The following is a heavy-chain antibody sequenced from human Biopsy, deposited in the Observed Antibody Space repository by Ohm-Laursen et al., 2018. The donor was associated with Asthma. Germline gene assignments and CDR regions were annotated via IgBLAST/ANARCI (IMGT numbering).Heavy chain of an antibody. D-gene: IGHD2-21*02. V-gene: IGHV3-53*01. CDR3: ARCGGDCPIRGFDS. CDR2: IYSGGTS. CDR1: GFAVSRDH. Sequence: SLRLSCTASGFAVSRDHMFWVRQAPGKGLEWVSVIYSGGTSHTADSVRGRFTISRDYSKNTLYLQMHSLRAADTAVYYCARCGGDCPIRGFDSWGPGTLVTVSS. J-gene: IGHJ4*02.